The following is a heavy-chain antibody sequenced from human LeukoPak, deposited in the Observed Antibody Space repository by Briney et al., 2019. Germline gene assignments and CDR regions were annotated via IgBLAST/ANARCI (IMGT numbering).Heavy chain of an antibody. D-gene: IGHD5-18*01. Sequence: PGGSLRLSCAASGFTFSSYEMNWVRQAPGKGLEWVSYISSSGSTIYYADSVKGRFTIPRDNAKNSLYLQMNSLRAEDTAVYYCARVPETYNYALYYFDYWGQGTLVTVSS. V-gene: IGHV3-48*03. J-gene: IGHJ4*02. CDR3: ARVPETYNYALYYFDY. CDR2: ISSSGSTI. CDR1: GFTFSSYE.